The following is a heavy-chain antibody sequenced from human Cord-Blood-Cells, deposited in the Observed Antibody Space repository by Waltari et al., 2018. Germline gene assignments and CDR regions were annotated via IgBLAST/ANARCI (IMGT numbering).Heavy chain of an antibody. J-gene: IGHJ1*01. CDR3: SAKGGIAAAGAEYFQH. CDR1: GFTFSNSW. CDR2: IKSKTDGGTT. Sequence: GESGGGLVKPGGSLRLSCAASGFTFSNSWMSWVRQAPGKGVEWVGRIKSKTDGGTTDYAAPVKGRFTISRDDSKNTLYLQINSLKTGDTAVYYCSAKGGIAAAGAEYFQHWGQGTLVTVSS. D-gene: IGHD6-13*01. V-gene: IGHV3-15*01.